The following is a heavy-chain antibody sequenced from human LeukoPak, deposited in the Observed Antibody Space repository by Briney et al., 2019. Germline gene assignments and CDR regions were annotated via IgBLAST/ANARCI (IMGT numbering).Heavy chain of an antibody. CDR2: IWYDGTNK. CDR3: ARGRFGELSVATFDI. J-gene: IGHJ3*02. D-gene: IGHD3-10*01. Sequence: GGSLRLSCAASGFTFNNYVMHWVRQAPGKGLEWVALIWYDGTNKYYGDSVKGRFTISRDNSKNTLYLQMNSLRAEDTAVYYCARGRFGELSVATFDIWGQGTMVTVSS. CDR1: GFTFNNYV. V-gene: IGHV3-33*01.